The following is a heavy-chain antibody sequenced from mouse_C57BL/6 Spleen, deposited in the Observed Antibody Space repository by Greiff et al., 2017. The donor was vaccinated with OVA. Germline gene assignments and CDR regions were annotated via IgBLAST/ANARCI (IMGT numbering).Heavy chain of an antibody. CDR1: GYTFTDYY. CDR3: ARGQLRHMDY. D-gene: IGHD1-1*01. CDR2: INPYNGGT. J-gene: IGHJ4*01. V-gene: IGHV1-19*01. Sequence: EVKLMESGPVLVKPGASVKMSCKASGYTFTDYYMNWVKQSHGKSLEWIGVINPYNGGTSYNQKFKGKATLTVDKSSSTAYMELNSLTSEDSAVYYCARGQLRHMDYWGQGTSVTVSS.